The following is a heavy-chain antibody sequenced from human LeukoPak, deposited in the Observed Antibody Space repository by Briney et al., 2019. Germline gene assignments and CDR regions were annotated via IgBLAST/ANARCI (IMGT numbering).Heavy chain of an antibody. V-gene: IGHV3-21*01. CDR3: ARGEMATKGDAFDI. D-gene: IGHD5-24*01. Sequence: GGSLRLSCAASGXTFSSYSVNWVRQAPGKGLEWVFCISSSSSYIYYGDSVKGRFTISRDNAKNSLDLQMISLRSEDTAVYYCARGEMATKGDAFDIWGQGTMVTVSS. CDR1: GXTFSSYS. J-gene: IGHJ3*02. CDR2: ISSSSSYI.